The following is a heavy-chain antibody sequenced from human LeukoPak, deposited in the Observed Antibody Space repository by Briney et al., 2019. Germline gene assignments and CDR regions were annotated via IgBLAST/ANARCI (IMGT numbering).Heavy chain of an antibody. V-gene: IGHV1-2*02. CDR3: ARGPRITMIVVVTPFDY. D-gene: IGHD3-22*01. CDR2: INPNSGGT. CDR1: GYTFTGYY. J-gene: IGHJ4*02. Sequence: ASVKVSCKASGYTFTGYYMHWVRQAPGQGLEWMGWINPNSGGTNYAQKFQGRVTMTRDTSISTAYMELSRLRSDDTAVYYRARGPRITMIVVVTPFDYWGQGTLVTVSS.